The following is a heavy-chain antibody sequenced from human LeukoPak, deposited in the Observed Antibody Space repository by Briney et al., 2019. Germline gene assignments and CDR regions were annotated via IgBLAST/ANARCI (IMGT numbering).Heavy chain of an antibody. D-gene: IGHD3-9*01. J-gene: IGHJ4*02. CDR1: GFTFSSYE. CDR2: ISSSGSTI. CDR3: AREYCDILTGYYQLDY. V-gene: IGHV3-48*03. Sequence: PGGSLRLSCAASGFTFSSYEMNWVRQAPGKGLEWVSYISSSGSTIYYADSVKGRFTISRDNAKNSLYLQMNSLRAEDTAVYYCAREYCDILTGYYQLDYWGQGTLVTVSS.